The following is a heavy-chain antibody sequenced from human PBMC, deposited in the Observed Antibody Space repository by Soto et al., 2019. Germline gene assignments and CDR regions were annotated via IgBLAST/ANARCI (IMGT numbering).Heavy chain of an antibody. CDR3: AGSRDGYNLNYYYGMDV. J-gene: IGHJ6*02. Sequence: ASVNVSCKASGYTFTSYCISWVRQAPGQGLEWMGWISAYNGNTNYAQKLQGRVTMTTDTSTSTAYMELRSLRSDDTAVYYCAGSRDGYNLNYYYGMDVWGQGTTVTVSS. V-gene: IGHV1-18*01. CDR2: ISAYNGNT. D-gene: IGHD5-12*01. CDR1: GYTFTSYC.